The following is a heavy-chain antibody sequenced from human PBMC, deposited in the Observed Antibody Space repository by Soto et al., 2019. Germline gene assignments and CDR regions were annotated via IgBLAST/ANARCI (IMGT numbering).Heavy chain of an antibody. CDR2: IYYSGST. J-gene: IGHJ4*02. Sequence: QVQLQESGPGLVKPSQTLSLTSTVSGGSISSGGYYWSWIRQHPGKGLEWIGSIYYSGSTYYNPSVKSRVSLSVVTSRSQFALTLCCVTAADAAVYYCVGGVRHWGAGTLVSVSS. D-gene: IGHD3-16*01. V-gene: IGHV4-31*03. CDR1: GGSISSGGYY. CDR3: VGGVRH.